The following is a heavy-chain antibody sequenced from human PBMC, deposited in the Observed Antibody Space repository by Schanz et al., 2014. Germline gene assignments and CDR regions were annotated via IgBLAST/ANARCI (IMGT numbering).Heavy chain of an antibody. J-gene: IGHJ4*02. CDR1: GFMFSSYG. CDR3: ARGGPAYYFDD. CDR2: ISYDGSKK. V-gene: IGHV3-33*08. Sequence: QVQLVESGGGVVQPGRSLRLSCAASGFMFSSYGMHWVRQAPGKGLEWVGVISYDGSKKSYADSVKGRFTISRDNSKNTVYIQMNSLRAEDTAVYYGARGGPAYYFDDWGQGTLVTVSS.